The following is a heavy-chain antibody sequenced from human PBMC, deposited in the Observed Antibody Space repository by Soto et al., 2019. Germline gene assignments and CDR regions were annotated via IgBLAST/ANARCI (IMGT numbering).Heavy chain of an antibody. V-gene: IGHV4-59*01. Sequence: SETLSLTCAVSGGSFSSYYWSWIRQPPGEGLEWIGSIYYSGSTNYNPSLKSRVTISIDTSKNQFSLKLSSVTAADTAVYFCARAYYGDYPYFDYWGQGTLVPVSS. D-gene: IGHD4-17*01. J-gene: IGHJ4*02. CDR2: IYYSGST. CDR3: ARAYYGDYPYFDY. CDR1: GGSFSSYY.